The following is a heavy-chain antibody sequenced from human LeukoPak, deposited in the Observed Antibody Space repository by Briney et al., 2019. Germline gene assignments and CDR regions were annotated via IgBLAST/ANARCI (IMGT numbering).Heavy chain of an antibody. J-gene: IGHJ4*02. D-gene: IGHD3-10*01. Sequence: PSETLSLTCTVSGGSISSYYWSWIRQPPGKGLEWIGYIYYSGSTNCNPSLKSRVTISVDTSKNQFSLKLSSVTAADTAVYYCARGRITVDYWGQGTLVTVSS. CDR1: GGSISSYY. CDR3: ARGRITVDY. CDR2: IYYSGST. V-gene: IGHV4-59*01.